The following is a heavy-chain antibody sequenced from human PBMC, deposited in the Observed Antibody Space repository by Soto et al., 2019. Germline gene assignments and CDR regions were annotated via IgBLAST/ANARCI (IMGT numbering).Heavy chain of an antibody. J-gene: IGHJ5*02. CDR3: ARVKDCDSLSCYGKLDP. CDR2: FDPEDGET. Sequence: ASVKVSCKVSGYTLTELSMHWVRQAPGKGLEWMGGFDPEDGETIYAQKFQGRVTMTEDTSTDTAYMELSSLRSEDTALYYCARVKDCDSLSCYGKLDPWGQGTMVTSPQ. D-gene: IGHD2-2*01. V-gene: IGHV1-24*01. CDR1: GYTLTELS.